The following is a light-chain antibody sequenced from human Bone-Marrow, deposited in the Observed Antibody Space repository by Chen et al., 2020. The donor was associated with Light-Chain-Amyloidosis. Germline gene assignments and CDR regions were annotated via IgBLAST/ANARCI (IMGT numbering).Light chain of an antibody. CDR2: DDS. CDR3: QVWHTSADHVV. V-gene: IGLV3-21*02. Sequence: SYVLTQPPSVSVAPGETAIISCGGNNIGSKSAYWYQQKPGQAPLLVVYDDSDRPSGIPERFSGCNSGDTATLSITRVEAGDEADYYCQVWHTSADHVVFGGGTKLTVL. J-gene: IGLJ2*01. CDR1: NIGSKS.